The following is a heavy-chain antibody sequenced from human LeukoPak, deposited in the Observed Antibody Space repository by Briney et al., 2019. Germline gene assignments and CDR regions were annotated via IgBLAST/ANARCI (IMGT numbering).Heavy chain of an antibody. Sequence: GGSLRLSCAASGFTFRNYAMTWVRQAPGKGLEWVSSVPSSGDGTYYADSVKGRFTISRDNSKNMLYLQMNSLRAEDTAVYYCARRTSGAFDFWDQGTLVTVSS. CDR3: ARRTSGAFDF. V-gene: IGHV3-23*01. J-gene: IGHJ4*02. CDR2: VPSSGDGT. D-gene: IGHD5-12*01. CDR1: GFTFRNYA.